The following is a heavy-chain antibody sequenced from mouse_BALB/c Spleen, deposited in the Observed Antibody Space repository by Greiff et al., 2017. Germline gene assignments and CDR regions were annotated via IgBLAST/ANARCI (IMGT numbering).Heavy chain of an antibody. CDR2: IWAGGST. D-gene: IGHD2-1*01. V-gene: IGHV2-9*02. CDR1: GFSLTSYG. J-gene: IGHJ4*01. Sequence: VHLVESGPGLVAPSQSLSITCTVSGFSLTSYGVHWVRQPPGKGLEWLGVIWAGGSTNYNSALMSRLSISKDNSKSQVFLKMNSLQTDDTAMYYCARDGYYGNYYAMDYWGQGTSVTVSS. CDR3: ARDGYYGNYYAMDY.